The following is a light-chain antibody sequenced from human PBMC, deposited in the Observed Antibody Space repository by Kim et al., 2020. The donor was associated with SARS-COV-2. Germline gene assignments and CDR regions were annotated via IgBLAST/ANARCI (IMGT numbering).Light chain of an antibody. CDR1: SLRSYY. CDR2: GKN. CDR3: NSRDSSGDHLV. J-gene: IGLJ2*01. Sequence: SSELTQDPAVSVALGQTVRITCQGDSLRSYYGSWYQQKPGQAPVLVIYGKNNRPSGFPDRFSGSTSGNTASLTITGAQAEDEADYYCNSRDSSGDHLVFGGGTKVTVL. V-gene: IGLV3-19*01.